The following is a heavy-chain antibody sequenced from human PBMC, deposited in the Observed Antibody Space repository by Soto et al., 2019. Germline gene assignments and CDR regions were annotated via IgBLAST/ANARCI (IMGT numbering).Heavy chain of an antibody. D-gene: IGHD3-22*01. Sequence: QVQLVESGGGVVQPGRSLRLSCAASGFTFSSYAMHWVRQAPGKGLEWVAVISYDGSNKYYADSVKGRFTISRDNSKNTLYLKMNSLRAEDTAVYYCARDQGDYYDSSGYYYVPWFDPWGQGTLVTVSS. J-gene: IGHJ5*02. CDR3: ARDQGDYYDSSGYYYVPWFDP. CDR1: GFTFSSYA. V-gene: IGHV3-30-3*01. CDR2: ISYDGSNK.